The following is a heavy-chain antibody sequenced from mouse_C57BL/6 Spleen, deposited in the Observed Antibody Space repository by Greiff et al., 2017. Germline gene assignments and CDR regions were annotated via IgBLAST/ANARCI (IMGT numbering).Heavy chain of an antibody. CDR1: GYTFTEYT. Sequence: LVESGAELVKPGASVKLSCKASGYTFTEYTIHWVKQRSGQGLEWIGWFYPGSGSIKYNEKFKDKATLTADKSSSTVYMELSRLTSEDSAVYFCARHDYYGSHYYAMDYWGQGTSVTVSS. CDR3: ARHDYYGSHYYAMDY. V-gene: IGHV1-62-2*01. J-gene: IGHJ4*01. CDR2: FYPGSGSI. D-gene: IGHD1-1*01.